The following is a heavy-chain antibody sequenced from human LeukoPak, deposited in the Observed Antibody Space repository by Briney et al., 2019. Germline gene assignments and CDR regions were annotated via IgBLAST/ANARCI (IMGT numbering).Heavy chain of an antibody. CDR3: AVRIQTYYYYGMDV. Sequence: ASVKVSCKASGYTFTSYGISWVRQAPGQGLEWMGWISAYNGNTNYAQKLQGRVTMTTDTSTSTAYMELRSLRSDDTAVYYCAVRIQTYYYYGMDVWGQGTTVTVSS. D-gene: IGHD2-15*01. V-gene: IGHV1-18*01. J-gene: IGHJ6*02. CDR1: GYTFTSYG. CDR2: ISAYNGNT.